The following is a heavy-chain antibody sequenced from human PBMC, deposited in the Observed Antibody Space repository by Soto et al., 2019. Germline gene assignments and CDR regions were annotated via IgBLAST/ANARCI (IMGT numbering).Heavy chain of an antibody. J-gene: IGHJ4*02. CDR3: ARHVVRPTSWTGDFLDY. D-gene: IGHD2-21*01. Sequence: QVQLQESGPGLVKPSETLSLTCTVSGDSVGRSSYHWGWIRQPPGKGLEWIGNIYRSETTSYNPSLKSRVTISVDTAKNQVSLEVLSVTAADTAIYYCARHVVRPTSWTGDFLDYWGKGTLVTVSP. CDR2: IYRSETT. V-gene: IGHV4-39*01. CDR1: GDSVGRSSYH.